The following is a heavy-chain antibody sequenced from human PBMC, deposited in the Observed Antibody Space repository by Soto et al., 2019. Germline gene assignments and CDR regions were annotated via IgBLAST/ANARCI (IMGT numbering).Heavy chain of an antibody. CDR1: GYTFTSYG. Sequence: QVQLVQSGAEVKKPGASVKVSCKASGYTFTSYGISWVRQAPGQGLEWMGGIILPFGTPNYAQKFQGRVTISADESMTTAYMELRGLRSEDTAVYYCVRGPDYEGYFDYWGQGTLVTVSS. J-gene: IGHJ4*02. D-gene: IGHD3-22*01. CDR3: VRGPDYEGYFDY. V-gene: IGHV1-69*13. CDR2: IILPFGTP.